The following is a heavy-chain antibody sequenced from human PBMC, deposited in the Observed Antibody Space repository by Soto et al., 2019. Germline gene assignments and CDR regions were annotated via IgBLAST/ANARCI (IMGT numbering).Heavy chain of an antibody. D-gene: IGHD6-19*01. Sequence: KPSETLSLTCAVSGGLISSGNWWTWVRQAPGKGLEWIGEIYHSGSTKYNPSLKSRVTMSVDKSKNQFSLKLNSVTAADTAVYYCARVGSSGWYEDYYYGMDVWGQGTTVTVSS. V-gene: IGHV4-4*02. J-gene: IGHJ6*02. CDR3: ARVGSSGWYEDYYYGMDV. CDR1: GGLISSGNW. CDR2: IYHSGST.